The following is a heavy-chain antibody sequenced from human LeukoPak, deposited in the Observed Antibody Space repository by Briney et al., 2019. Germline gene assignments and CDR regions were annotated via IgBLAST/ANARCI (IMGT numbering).Heavy chain of an antibody. J-gene: IGHJ6*02. CDR1: GFTFSSYE. CDR2: ISSSDTTI. Sequence: GGSLSLFCAASGFTFSSYEMTWVRHAPGKGLECVSNISSSDTTIHYADSVKGRFTLSRDNARNSLYLQMNSLRAEDTAVYYCARSRRDNYYYYYGMDVWGQGTTVTVSS. CDR3: ARSRRDNYYYYYGMDV. V-gene: IGHV3-48*03. D-gene: IGHD5-24*01.